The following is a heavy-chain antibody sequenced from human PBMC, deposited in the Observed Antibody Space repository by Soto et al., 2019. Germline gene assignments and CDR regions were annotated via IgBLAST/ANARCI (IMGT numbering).Heavy chain of an antibody. CDR1: GGSISSGGYS. Sequence: KTSETLSLTCAVSGGSISSGGYSWSWIRQPPGKGLEWIGYIYHSGSTYYNPSLKSRVTISVDRSKNQFSLKLSSVTAADTAVYYCSTAGHGNNVYWGRGTLVTVSS. V-gene: IGHV4-30-2*01. J-gene: IGHJ4*02. CDR2: IYHSGST. CDR3: STAGHGNNVY.